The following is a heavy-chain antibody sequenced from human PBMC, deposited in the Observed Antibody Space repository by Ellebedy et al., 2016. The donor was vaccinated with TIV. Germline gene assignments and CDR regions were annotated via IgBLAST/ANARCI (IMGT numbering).Heavy chain of an antibody. CDR3: ARQVAVAGIGWFDP. CDR1: GYSFTSYW. D-gene: IGHD6-19*01. Sequence: GESLKISXKSSGYSFTSYWIGWVRQMPGKGLEWMGIIYPGDSDTRYSPSFQGQVTISADKSISTAYLQWSSLKASDTAMYYCARQVAVAGIGWFDPWGQGTLVTVSS. CDR2: IYPGDSDT. J-gene: IGHJ5*02. V-gene: IGHV5-51*01.